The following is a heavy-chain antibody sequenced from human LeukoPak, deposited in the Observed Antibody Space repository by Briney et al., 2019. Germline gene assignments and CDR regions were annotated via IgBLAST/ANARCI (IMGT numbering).Heavy chain of an antibody. CDR3: ARAAYSSSWSYYYYYMDV. V-gene: IGHV1-8*01. Sequence: ASVKVSCKASGYTFTSYDINWVRQATGQGLEWMGWMNPNSGNTGYAQKFQGRVTMTRNTSISTAYMELSSLRSEDTAVYYCARAAYSSSWSYYYYYMDVWGKGTTVTVSS. D-gene: IGHD6-13*01. CDR1: GYTFTSYD. J-gene: IGHJ6*03. CDR2: MNPNSGNT.